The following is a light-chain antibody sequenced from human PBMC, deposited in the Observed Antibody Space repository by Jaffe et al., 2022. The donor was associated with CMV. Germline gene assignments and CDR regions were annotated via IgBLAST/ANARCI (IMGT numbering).Light chain of an antibody. CDR1: VSDIGTNA. Sequence: QSLLIQPPSASGTPGQAVNISCSGGVSDIGTNAVTWYQQLPGAAPKLLIYNNNQRPSGVSDRFSASRSGTSASLDITGLQSEDEAVYYCASWGATLKGPVFGGGTRLTVL. CDR3: ASWGATLKGPV. V-gene: IGLV1-44*01. CDR2: NNN. J-gene: IGLJ2*01.